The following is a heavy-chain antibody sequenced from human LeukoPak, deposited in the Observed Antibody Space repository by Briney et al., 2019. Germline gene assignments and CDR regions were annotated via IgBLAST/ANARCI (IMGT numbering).Heavy chain of an antibody. CDR3: AREADDGVYYFDY. CDR2: IKQDGSEK. CDR1: GFPFNSYG. Sequence: GGSLRLSCAASGFPFNSYGMHWVRQAPGKGLEWVANIKQDGSEKYYVDSVKGRFTISRDNAKNSLYLQMNSLRAEDTAVYYCAREADDGVYYFDYWGQGTLVTVSS. V-gene: IGHV3-7*01. D-gene: IGHD5-24*01. J-gene: IGHJ4*02.